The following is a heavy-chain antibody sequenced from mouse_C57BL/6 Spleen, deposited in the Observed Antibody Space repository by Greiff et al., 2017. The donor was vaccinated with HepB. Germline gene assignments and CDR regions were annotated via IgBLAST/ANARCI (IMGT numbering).Heavy chain of an antibody. Sequence: QVQLQQSGPELVKPGASVKISCKASGYAFSSSWMNWVKQRPGKGLEWIGRIYPGDGDTNYNGKFKGQATLTADKSSSTAYMQLSSLTSEDSAVYFCAREDGSRENHWYFDVWGTGTTVTVSS. V-gene: IGHV1-82*01. CDR2: IYPGDGDT. J-gene: IGHJ1*03. D-gene: IGHD1-1*01. CDR1: GYAFSSSW. CDR3: AREDGSRENHWYFDV.